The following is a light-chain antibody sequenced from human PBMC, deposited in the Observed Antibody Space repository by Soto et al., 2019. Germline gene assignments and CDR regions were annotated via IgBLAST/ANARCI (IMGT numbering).Light chain of an antibody. J-gene: IGKJ5*01. V-gene: IGKV3-11*01. CDR1: QSVSSY. CDR3: QQRSNWPPLS. CDR2: DAS. Sequence: EIVLTQPPATLSLSPGERATLSCRASQSVSSYLAWYQQKPGQAPRLLIYDASNMATGIPARVSGSGSWTDFTLTISSLAPEDFAVYYCQQRSNWPPLSFGQGTRLEIK.